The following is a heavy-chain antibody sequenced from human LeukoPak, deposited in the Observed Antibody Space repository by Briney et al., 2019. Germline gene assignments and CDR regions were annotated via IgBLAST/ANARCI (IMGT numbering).Heavy chain of an antibody. V-gene: IGHV3-7*01. CDR3: ARERLGYCSSTSCLRWFHP. CDR1: GFTFSSYW. Sequence: GGSLRLSCAASGFTFSSYWMSWVRQAPGKGLEWVANIKQDGSEKYYVDSVKGRFTISRDNAKNSLYLQMNSLRAEDTAVYYCARERLGYCSSTSCLRWFHPWGQGTLVTVSS. CDR2: IKQDGSEK. D-gene: IGHD2-2*01. J-gene: IGHJ5*02.